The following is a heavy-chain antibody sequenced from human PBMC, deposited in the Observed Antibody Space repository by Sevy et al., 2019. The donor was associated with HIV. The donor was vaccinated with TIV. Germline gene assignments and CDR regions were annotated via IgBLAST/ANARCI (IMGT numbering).Heavy chain of an antibody. CDR3: ARSNYYDSSGYKYYFDY. D-gene: IGHD3-22*01. V-gene: IGHV3-23*01. CDR2: IRGSGGST. Sequence: GGSLRLSCAASGFTFSSYAMSWVRQAPGKGLEWVSAIRGSGGSTYYADSGKGRFTISRDNSKNTLYRQMNSLRAEDTAVYYCARSNYYDSSGYKYYFDYWGQGTLVTVSS. CDR1: GFTFSSYA. J-gene: IGHJ4*02.